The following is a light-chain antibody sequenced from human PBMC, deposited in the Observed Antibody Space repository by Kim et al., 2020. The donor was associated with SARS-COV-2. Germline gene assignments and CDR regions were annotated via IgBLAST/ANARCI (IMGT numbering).Light chain of an antibody. V-gene: IGLV2-11*01. J-gene: IGLJ3*02. Sequence: QSALTQPRSVSGSPGQSVTISCTGTSSDVGAYNYVSWNQQHPGKAPKLLIFDDSRRAAGVPDRISGSKSVNTASLTISGLQAEDEADYYCSSYAGSYSWVFGGGTQLTVL. CDR3: SSYAGSYSWV. CDR1: SSDVGAYNY. CDR2: DDS.